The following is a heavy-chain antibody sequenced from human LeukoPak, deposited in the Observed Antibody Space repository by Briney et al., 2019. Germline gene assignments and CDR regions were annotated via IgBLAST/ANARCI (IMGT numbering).Heavy chain of an antibody. CDR3: ARGDSSSSRWFDP. Sequence: SETLSLTCTVSGGSINNGDYYWSWIRQPPGKGLEWIGYIYYSGITYYNPSLKSRITISVDTSKIQFSLKLSSVTAADTAVYYCARGDSSSSRWFDPWGQGTLVTVSS. CDR2: IYYSGIT. V-gene: IGHV4-30-4*08. D-gene: IGHD6-6*01. J-gene: IGHJ5*02. CDR1: GGSINNGDYY.